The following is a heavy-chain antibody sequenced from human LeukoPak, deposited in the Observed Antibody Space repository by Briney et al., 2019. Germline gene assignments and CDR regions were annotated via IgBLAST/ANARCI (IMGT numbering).Heavy chain of an antibody. V-gene: IGHV1-2*02. CDR2: IKPNSGGT. CDR1: GYSFSGYY. Sequence: ASMKVSCKASGYSFSGYYMHWVRQAPGQGLEWMGWIKPNSGGTNFAQKFQGRVTMTRDTSISTAYMELSRLRSDDTAVYYCATGSYLYDAFDIWGQGTMVTVSS. CDR3: ATGSYLYDAFDI. D-gene: IGHD1-26*01. J-gene: IGHJ3*02.